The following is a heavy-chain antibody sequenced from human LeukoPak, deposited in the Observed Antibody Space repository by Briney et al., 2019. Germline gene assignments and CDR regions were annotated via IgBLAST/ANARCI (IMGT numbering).Heavy chain of an antibody. D-gene: IGHD3-22*01. Sequence: GGSLRLSCAASGFTFSSYSMNWVRQAPGKGLEWISYISSSSSTIYYADSVKGRFTISRDNAKKSLYLQMNSLRDEDTAVYYCARELRLSSGYYSSFDYWGQGTLVTVSS. CDR1: GFTFSSYS. J-gene: IGHJ4*02. V-gene: IGHV3-48*02. CDR2: ISSSSSTI. CDR3: ARELRLSSGYYSSFDY.